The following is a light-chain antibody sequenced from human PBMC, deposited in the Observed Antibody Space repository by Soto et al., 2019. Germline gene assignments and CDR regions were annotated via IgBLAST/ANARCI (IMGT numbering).Light chain of an antibody. CDR2: GAS. J-gene: IGKJ2*01. CDR1: QTFGTY. CDR3: QHSYSTPYT. V-gene: IGKV1-39*01. Sequence: DIPLTQSPSSLSASVGDRVTITCRASQTFGTYLNWYQQKPGKAPKLLIFGASSLQSGVPSRFSGYRSGPDFTLTISSLQPEDSAVYYCQHSYSTPYTFGQGTRLEIK.